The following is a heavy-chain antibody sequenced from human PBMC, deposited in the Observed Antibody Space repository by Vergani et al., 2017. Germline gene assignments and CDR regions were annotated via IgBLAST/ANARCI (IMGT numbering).Heavy chain of an antibody. D-gene: IGHD3-3*01. CDR3: AKDQTIFGVVIVIDY. V-gene: IGHV3-23*01. J-gene: IGHJ4*02. CDR2: LSGSGGST. CDR1: GFTFSSYA. Sequence: EVQLLESGGGLVQPGGSLRLSCAASGFTFSSYAMSWVRQAPGKGREWVSALSGSGGSTYYADSVKGRFTISRDNSKNTLYLQMNSLRAEDTAVYYCAKDQTIFGVVIVIDYWGQGTLVTVSS.